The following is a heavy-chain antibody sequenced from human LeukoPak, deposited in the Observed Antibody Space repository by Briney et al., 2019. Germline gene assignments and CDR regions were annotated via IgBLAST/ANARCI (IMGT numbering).Heavy chain of an antibody. CDR2: ISYDGSNK. Sequence: GGSLRLSCAASGFTFSSYAMHRVRQAPGKGLEWVAVISYDGSNKYYADSVKGRFTISRDSSKNTLYLEMNSLRAEDTAVYYCARDKPVLDWGQGTLVTVSS. V-gene: IGHV3-30*04. J-gene: IGHJ4*02. CDR1: GFTFSSYA. D-gene: IGHD2-8*02. CDR3: ARDKPVLD.